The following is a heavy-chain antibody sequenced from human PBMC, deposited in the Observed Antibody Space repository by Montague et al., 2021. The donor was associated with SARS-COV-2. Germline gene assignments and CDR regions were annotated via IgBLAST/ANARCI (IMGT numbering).Heavy chain of an antibody. J-gene: IGHJ6*03. CDR3: AREGLETTWIQLWSYYYYYYMDV. CDR1: GFTFSSYE. D-gene: IGHD5-18*01. Sequence: SLRLSWAASGFTFSSYEMNWVRQAPGKGLEWVSYISSSGSTIYYADSVKGRFTISRDNAKNSLYLQMNSLRAEDTAVYYCAREGLETTWIQLWSYYYYYYMDVWGKGTTVTVSS. V-gene: IGHV3-48*03. CDR2: ISSSGSTI.